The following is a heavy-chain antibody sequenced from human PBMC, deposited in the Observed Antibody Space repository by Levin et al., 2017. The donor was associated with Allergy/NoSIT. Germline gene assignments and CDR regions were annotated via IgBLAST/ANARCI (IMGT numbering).Heavy chain of an antibody. Sequence: RPGGSLRLSCAASGFTFRTYSMTWVRQAPGKGLEWVSSISSTSYYMYYADSVKGRFTISRDNAKDSLYLQMNSLRVEDTAVYYCAREGGSTWYAVGNDNWFDPWGHGTLVTVAA. D-gene: IGHD6-13*01. CDR2: ISSTSYYM. CDR1: GFTFRTYS. CDR3: AREGGSTWYAVGNDNWFDP. J-gene: IGHJ5*02. V-gene: IGHV3-21*01.